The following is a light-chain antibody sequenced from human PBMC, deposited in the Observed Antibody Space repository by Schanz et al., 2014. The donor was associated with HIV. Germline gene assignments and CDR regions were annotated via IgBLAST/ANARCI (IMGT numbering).Light chain of an antibody. Sequence: ELVLTQSPATLSMSPGEEATLSCRVSQSVGSNVAWYQQKVGQPPRLLIFGASTRATGIPARFSGSRSGTEFTLTISGLQSEDFAIYYCQQYNNWPRTFGQGTKLEIK. CDR1: QSVGSN. CDR2: GAS. CDR3: QQYNNWPRT. V-gene: IGKV3-15*01. J-gene: IGKJ2*01.